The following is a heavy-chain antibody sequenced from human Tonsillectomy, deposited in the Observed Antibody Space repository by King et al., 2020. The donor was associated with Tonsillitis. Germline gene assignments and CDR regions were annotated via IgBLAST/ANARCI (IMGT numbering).Heavy chain of an antibody. CDR1: GFTFSDYY. V-gene: IGHV3-11*05. CDR2: ISSSSTYT. J-gene: IGHJ3*02. D-gene: IGHD6-19*01. CDR3: ARAGGGWYDAFDI. Sequence: VQLVESGGGLVKPGGSLRLSCAASGFTFSDYYMSWIRQAPGKGREWVSYISSSSTYTNDADSVKGRFTISRDNAENSLYLHMNSLRAEDTAVYYCARAGGGWYDAFDIWGQGTMVTVSS.